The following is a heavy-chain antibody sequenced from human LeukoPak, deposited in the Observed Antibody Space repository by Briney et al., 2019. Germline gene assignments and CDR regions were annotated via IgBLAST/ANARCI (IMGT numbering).Heavy chain of an antibody. CDR1: GGTFRSYA. CDR3: ARENIHCSGGSCYSNDGFDI. J-gene: IGHJ3*02. CDR2: IIPIFGTA. V-gene: IGHV1-69*05. D-gene: IGHD2-15*01. Sequence: SVKVSCKASGGTFRSYAISWVRQAPGQGLEWMGRIIPIFGTANYAQKFQGRVTITTDESTSTAYMELSSLRSEDTAVYYCARENIHCSGGSCYSNDGFDIWGQGTMVTVSS.